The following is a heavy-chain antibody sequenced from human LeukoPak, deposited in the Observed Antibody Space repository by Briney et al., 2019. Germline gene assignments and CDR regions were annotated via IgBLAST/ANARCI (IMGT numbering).Heavy chain of an antibody. V-gene: IGHV3-53*01. J-gene: IGHJ4*02. CDR2: IYSGGST. CDR3: VRDFVSSSWMGY. D-gene: IGHD6-13*01. Sequence: GGSLRLSCAASWFTVSSNYMSWVRRALGKGLVWVSVIYSGGSTYYADSVKGRFNVSRDNSKNTLYLQMNSLRVEDTAVYYCVRDFVSSSWMGYWGQGTLVTVSS. CDR1: WFTVSSNY.